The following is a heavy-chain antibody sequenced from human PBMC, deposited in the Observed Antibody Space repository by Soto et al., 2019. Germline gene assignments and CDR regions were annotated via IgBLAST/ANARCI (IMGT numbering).Heavy chain of an antibody. CDR1: GGSISSYY. CDR2: IYYSGST. V-gene: IGHV4-59*08. Sequence: PSETLSLTCTVSGGSISSYYWSWIRQPPGKGLEWIGYIYYSGSTNYNPSLKSQVNISVDTSKNQFSQKLSSVTAADTAVYFCARYPRLDCWGQGTLVTVSS. CDR3: ARYPRLDC. J-gene: IGHJ4*02.